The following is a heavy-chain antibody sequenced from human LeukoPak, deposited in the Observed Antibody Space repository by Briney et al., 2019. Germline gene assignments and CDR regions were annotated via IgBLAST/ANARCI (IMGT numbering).Heavy chain of an antibody. CDR3: AKSPNIVATSGFDS. Sequence: GGSLRLSCSAAGFTFSDFVMTWVRQAPGKGLEWLSGISADGGSPFYADSVKGRFTISRDNSQSTLYLHMTSLRVEDTAVYFCAKSPNIVATSGFDSWGQGTLVTVSS. J-gene: IGHJ4*02. D-gene: IGHD5-12*01. CDR1: GFTFSDFV. V-gene: IGHV3-23*01. CDR2: ISADGGSP.